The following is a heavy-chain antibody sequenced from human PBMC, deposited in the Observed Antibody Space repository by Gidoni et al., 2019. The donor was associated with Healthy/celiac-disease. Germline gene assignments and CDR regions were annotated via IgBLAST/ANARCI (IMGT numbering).Heavy chain of an antibody. V-gene: IGHV3-74*01. J-gene: IGHJ4*02. CDR3: ARDHPTTQWLPYFDY. Sequence: EVQLVESGGGLVQPGGSLRLSCAASGFTFSRYWMHWVRQAPGKGLVWVSRINSDGSSTSYADSVKGRFTISRDNAKNTLYLQMNSLRAEDTAVYYCARDHPTTQWLPYFDYWGQGTLVTVSS. D-gene: IGHD6-19*01. CDR1: GFTFSRYW. CDR2: INSDGSST.